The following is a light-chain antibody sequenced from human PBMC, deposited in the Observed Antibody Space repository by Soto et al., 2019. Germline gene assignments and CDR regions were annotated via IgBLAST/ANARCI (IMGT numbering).Light chain of an antibody. CDR3: QQYVTSRIT. J-gene: IGKJ3*01. CDR2: GAS. Sequence: EIVLTQSPGTLSLSPGERATLSCRASQSDSSSYLAWYQQKPGQAPRLLIYGASSRATGIPDKFSGGGSGTDFTLTISRLEPEDFAVYYCQQYVTSRITFGPGTKVDIK. CDR1: QSDSSSY. V-gene: IGKV3-20*01.